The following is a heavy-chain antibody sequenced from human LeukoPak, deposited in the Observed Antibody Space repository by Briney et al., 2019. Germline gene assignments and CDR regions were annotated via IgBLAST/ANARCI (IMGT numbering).Heavy chain of an antibody. D-gene: IGHD2-2*01. J-gene: IGHJ4*02. Sequence: GGSLRLSCAASGFTFSSYGMHWVRQAPGKGLEWVAFIRYDGSNKYYADSVKGRFTISRDNSKNTLYLQMNSLRAEDTAVYYCARGRPIVVVPAAPCYFDYWGQGTLVTVSS. CDR3: ARGRPIVVVPAAPCYFDY. CDR1: GFTFSSYG. V-gene: IGHV3-30*02. CDR2: IRYDGSNK.